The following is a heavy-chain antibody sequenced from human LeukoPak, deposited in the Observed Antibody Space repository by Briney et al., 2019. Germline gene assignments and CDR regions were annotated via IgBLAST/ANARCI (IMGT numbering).Heavy chain of an antibody. D-gene: IGHD4-11*01. CDR2: ISDGGSNT. CDR3: AKEVNYYYYMDV. J-gene: IGHJ6*03. CDR1: GFTFSDHG. V-gene: IGHV3-30*01. Sequence: PGGSLRLSCSASGFTFSDHGLHWVRQAPGKGLEWVAIISDGGSNTYYGDSVRGRFTVSRDNSKNTLYLQMTSLRVYDTAVYYCAKEVNYYYYMDVWGKGTAVTVS.